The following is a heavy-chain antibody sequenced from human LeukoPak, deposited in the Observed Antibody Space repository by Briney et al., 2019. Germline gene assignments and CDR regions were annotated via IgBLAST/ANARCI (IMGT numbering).Heavy chain of an antibody. CDR2: IYYSGST. J-gene: IGHJ4*02. CDR1: GGSISSSSYY. D-gene: IGHD3-3*01. CDR3: AKSLRPAIFGVPFDY. Sequence: PSETLSLACTVSGGSISSSSYYWGWIRQPPGKGLEWIGSIYYSGSTYYNPSLKSRVTISVDTSKNQFSLKLSSVTAADTAVYYCAKSLRPAIFGVPFDYWGQGTLVTVSS. V-gene: IGHV4-39*07.